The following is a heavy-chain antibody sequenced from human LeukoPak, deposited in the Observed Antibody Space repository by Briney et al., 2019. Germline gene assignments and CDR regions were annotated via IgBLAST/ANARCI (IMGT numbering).Heavy chain of an antibody. V-gene: IGHV1-18*01. J-gene: IGHJ4*02. D-gene: IGHD2/OR15-2a*01. CDR3: ARVSGDYSMPFDY. CDR2: ISAYNGNT. CDR1: GYTFTSYG. Sequence: ASVKVSCKASGYTFTSYGISWVRRAPGQGLEWMGWISAYNGNTNYAQKFQGRVTMTRDMSPSTVYMELSSLRSEDTAVYYCARVSGDYSMPFDYWGQGTLVTVSS.